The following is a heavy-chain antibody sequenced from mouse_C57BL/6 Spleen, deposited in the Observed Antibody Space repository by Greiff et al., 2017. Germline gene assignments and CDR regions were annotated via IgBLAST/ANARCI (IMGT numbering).Heavy chain of an antibody. D-gene: IGHD3-2*02. J-gene: IGHJ4*01. V-gene: IGHV2-5*01. Sequence: QVHVKQSGPGLVQPSQSLSITCTVSGFSLTSYGVHWVRQSPGKGLEWLGVIWRGGSTDYNAAFMSRLSITKDNSKSQVFFKMNSLQADDTAIYYCAKNRQLRLRAMDYWGQGTSVTVSS. CDR3: AKNRQLRLRAMDY. CDR2: IWRGGST. CDR1: GFSLTSYG.